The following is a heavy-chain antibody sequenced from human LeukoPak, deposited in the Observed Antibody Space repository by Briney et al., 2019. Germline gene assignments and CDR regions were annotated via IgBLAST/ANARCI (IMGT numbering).Heavy chain of an antibody. V-gene: IGHV4-39*07. D-gene: IGHD2-2*01. CDR2: IYYSGST. CDR1: GGSISSSSYY. Sequence: SETLSLTCTVSGGSISSSSYYWGWIRQPPGKGLEWIGSIYYSGSTYYNPSLKSRVTISVDTSKNQFSLKLSSVTAADTAVYYCARRYCSSTSCYLGYFNYWGQGTLVTVSS. CDR3: ARRYCSSTSCYLGYFNY. J-gene: IGHJ4*02.